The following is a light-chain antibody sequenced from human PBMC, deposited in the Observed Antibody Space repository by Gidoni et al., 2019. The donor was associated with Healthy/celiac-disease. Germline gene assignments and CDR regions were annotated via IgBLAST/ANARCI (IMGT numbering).Light chain of an antibody. CDR1: SGSIASNY. J-gene: IGLJ2*01. Sequence: NFMLTQPHSVSESPGKTVTISCTGSSGSIASNYVQWYPQRPGSAPTTVIYEDNQRPSGVPDRFSGSIDSSSNSASLTISGLKTEDEADYYCQSYDSSNPMVFGGGTKLTVL. CDR2: EDN. V-gene: IGLV6-57*02. CDR3: QSYDSSNPMV.